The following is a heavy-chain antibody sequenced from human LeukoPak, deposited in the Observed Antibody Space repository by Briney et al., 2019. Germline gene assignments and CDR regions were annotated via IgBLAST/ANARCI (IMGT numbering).Heavy chain of an antibody. J-gene: IGHJ5*01. Sequence: GGSLRLSCAASGFTFSTYGMHWVRQAPGKGLEWVAFIRYNGNNKYYADSVKGRFTISRDNSKNTLYLQMNSLRAEDTAVYYCAKDDNWLQFESWGQGTLVTVSS. V-gene: IGHV3-30*02. CDR3: AKDDNWLQFES. D-gene: IGHD5-24*01. CDR2: IRYNGNNK. CDR1: GFTFSTYG.